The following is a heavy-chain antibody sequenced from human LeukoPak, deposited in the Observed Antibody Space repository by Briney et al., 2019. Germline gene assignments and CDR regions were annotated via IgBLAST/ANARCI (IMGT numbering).Heavy chain of an antibody. CDR1: GGSIRRTSDY. V-gene: IGHV4-39*01. CDR3: ASGSGYFFDY. CDR2: FYYGGRH. J-gene: IGHJ4*02. Sequence: PSETLSLTCTVSGGSIRRTSDYGGWSRQPPGGGLESIETFYYGGRHYYSPSLKSRVTISVDTSKNQSSLKLSSVTAADTAVYYCASGSGYFFDYWGQGTLVTVSS. D-gene: IGHD1-14*01.